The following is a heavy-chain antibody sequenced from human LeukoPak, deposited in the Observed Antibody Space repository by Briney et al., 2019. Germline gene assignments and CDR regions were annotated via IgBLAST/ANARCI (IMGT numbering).Heavy chain of an antibody. CDR3: AREIKGSSWYARQPNWFDP. J-gene: IGHJ5*02. D-gene: IGHD6-13*01. V-gene: IGHV4-39*07. CDR2: IYYSGST. CDR1: GGSISSSSYY. Sequence: SETLSLTCTVSGGSISSSSYYWGWIRQPPGKGLEWIGSIYYSGSTYYNPSLKSRVAISVDTSKNQFSLKLSSVTAADTAVYYCAREIKGSSWYARQPNWFDPWGQGTLVTVSS.